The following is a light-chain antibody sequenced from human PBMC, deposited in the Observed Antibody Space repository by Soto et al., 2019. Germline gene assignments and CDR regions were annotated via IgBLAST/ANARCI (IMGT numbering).Light chain of an antibody. CDR3: QQFLGT. Sequence: DIQMTQSPSSLSASVGDRVTITCRASQSISTWLAWYQQKPGKATKLLIYDASRLESGVPSRFSGSGSGTEFTLTISSQQPDDFATYYCQQFLGTFGQGIKVDIK. CDR2: DAS. J-gene: IGKJ1*01. CDR1: QSISTW. V-gene: IGKV1-5*01.